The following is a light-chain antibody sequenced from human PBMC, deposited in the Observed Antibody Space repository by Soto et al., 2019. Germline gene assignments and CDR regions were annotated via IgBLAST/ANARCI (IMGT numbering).Light chain of an antibody. CDR1: SSDVGGYNN. V-gene: IGLV2-8*01. J-gene: IGLJ1*01. Sequence: QSALTQPPSASGSPGQSVAISCTGTSSDVGGYNNVSWYQQHPGKAPKLMVYEVNKRPSGVPDRFSGSKSGNTASLTVSGLQAEDEADYYCSSYAGSSNVFGTGTKVTVL. CDR2: EVN. CDR3: SSYAGSSNV.